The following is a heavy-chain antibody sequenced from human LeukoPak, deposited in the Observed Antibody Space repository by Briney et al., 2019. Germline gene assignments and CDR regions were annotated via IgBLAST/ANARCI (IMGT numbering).Heavy chain of an antibody. CDR3: ARDWDCSSTSCYPAEDAFDI. V-gene: IGHV1-46*01. CDR2: INPSGGST. J-gene: IGHJ3*02. D-gene: IGHD2-2*01. Sequence: ASVKVSCKVSGYTLTELSMHWVRQAPGQGLEWMGIINPSGGSTSYAQKFQGRVTMTRDTSTSTVYMELSSLRSEDTAVYYCARDWDCSSTSCYPAEDAFDIWGQGTMVTVSS. CDR1: GYTLTELS.